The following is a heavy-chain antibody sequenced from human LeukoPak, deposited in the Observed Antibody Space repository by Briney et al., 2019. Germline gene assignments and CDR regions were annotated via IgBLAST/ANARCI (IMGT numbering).Heavy chain of an antibody. J-gene: IGHJ4*02. V-gene: IGHV3-30*03. CDR2: ISYDGSNK. CDR1: GFTFSSYG. D-gene: IGHD5-12*01. CDR3: ATLYQLGYSGYDYSEGRVDY. Sequence: GGSLRLPCAASGFTFSSYGMHWVRQAPGKGLEWVAVISYDGSNKYYADSVKGRFTISRDNSKNTLYLQMNSLRAEDTAVYYCATLYQLGYSGYDYSEGRVDYWGQGTLVTVSS.